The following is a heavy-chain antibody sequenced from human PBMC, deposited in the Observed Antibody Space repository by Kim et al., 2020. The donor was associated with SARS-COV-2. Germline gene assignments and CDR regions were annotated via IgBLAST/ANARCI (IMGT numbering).Heavy chain of an antibody. CDR3: GASGIMITFGGVIVNPSLYGMDV. CDR1: GYTFTSYA. CDR2: INTNTGNP. D-gene: IGHD3-16*02. J-gene: IGHJ6*02. V-gene: IGHV7-4-1*02. Sequence: ASVKVSCKASGYTFTSYAMNWVRQAPGQGLEWMEWINTNTGNPTYAQGFTGRFVFSLDTSVSTAYLQISSLKAEDTAVYYCGASGIMITFGGVIVNPSLYGMDVWGQGTTVTVSS.